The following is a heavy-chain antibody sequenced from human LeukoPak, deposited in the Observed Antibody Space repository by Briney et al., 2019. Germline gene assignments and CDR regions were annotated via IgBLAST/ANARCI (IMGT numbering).Heavy chain of an antibody. V-gene: IGHV5-51*01. D-gene: IGHD6-19*01. Sequence: GESLKISCKGSGYSFTSYWIGWVRQMPGKGLEWMGIIYPGDSDTRYSPSFQGQVTISADTSISTAYLQWSSLKAPDTAMYYCARQYNTAVGAFDIWGQGTMVTVSS. CDR1: GYSFTSYW. CDR2: IYPGDSDT. J-gene: IGHJ3*02. CDR3: ARQYNTAVGAFDI.